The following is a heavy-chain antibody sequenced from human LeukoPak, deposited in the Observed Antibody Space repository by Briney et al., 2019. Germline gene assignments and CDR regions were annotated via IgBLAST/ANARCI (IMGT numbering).Heavy chain of an antibody. V-gene: IGHV1-2*02. CDR1: GYTFTGYY. CDR2: INPNSGGT. J-gene: IGHJ4*02. D-gene: IGHD6-13*01. Sequence: ASVKVSCKASGYTFTGYYMHWVRQAPGQGLELMGWINPNSGGTNYAQKFQGRVTMTRDTSISTAYMELSRLRSDDTAVYYCARIFGSSWYPFFDYWGQGTLVTVSS. CDR3: ARIFGSSWYPFFDY.